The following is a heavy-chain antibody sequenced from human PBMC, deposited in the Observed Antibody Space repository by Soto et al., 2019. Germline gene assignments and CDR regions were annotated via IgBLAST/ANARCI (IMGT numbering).Heavy chain of an antibody. Sequence: GGSLRLSCAASGFTFSSYGMHWVRQAPGKGLEWVAVISYDGSNKYCADSVKGRFTISRDNSKNTLYLQMNSLRAEDTAVYYCAKFADTAMGDYFDYWGQGTLVTVSS. V-gene: IGHV3-30*18. D-gene: IGHD5-18*01. CDR1: GFTFSSYG. CDR2: ISYDGSNK. J-gene: IGHJ4*02. CDR3: AKFADTAMGDYFDY.